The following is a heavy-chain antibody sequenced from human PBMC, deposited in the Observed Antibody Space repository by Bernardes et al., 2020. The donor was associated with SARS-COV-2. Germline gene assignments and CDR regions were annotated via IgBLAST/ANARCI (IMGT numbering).Heavy chain of an antibody. CDR1: GFTFSSYD. D-gene: IGHD1-7*01. CDR2: IGTAGDT. CDR3: ARDRGGTAFDP. Sequence: GGSLRLSCAASGFTFSSYDMHWVRQATGKGLEWVSAIGTAGDTYYPGSVKGRFTISRENAKNSLYLQMNSLRAGDTAVYYCARDRGGTAFDPWGQGTLVTVSS. V-gene: IGHV3-13*04. J-gene: IGHJ5*02.